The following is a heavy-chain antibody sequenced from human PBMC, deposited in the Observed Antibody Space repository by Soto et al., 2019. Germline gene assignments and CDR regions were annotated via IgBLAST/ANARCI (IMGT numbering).Heavy chain of an antibody. J-gene: IGHJ4*02. CDR3: AGLYHYDSSGYYDY. D-gene: IGHD3-22*01. CDR2: ISAYGGKT. V-gene: IGHV1-18*01. CDR1: GYNFNIYG. Sequence: GASVKVSCKASGYNFNIYGINWVLQAPGQGLELMGMISAYGGKTTYAEKFQGRVTMTRDTSTSTFHMELSSLTSEDTAVYYCAGLYHYDSSGYYDYWGQGTLVTVSS.